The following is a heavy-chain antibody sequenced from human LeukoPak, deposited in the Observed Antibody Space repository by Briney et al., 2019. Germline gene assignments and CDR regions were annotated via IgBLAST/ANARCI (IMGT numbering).Heavy chain of an antibody. CDR2: IYHSAST. Sequence: SETLSLTCAVSGYFISSGYYWGWIRQPPGKGVEWIGSIYHSASTYYNPSLKSRVTISVDTSKNQFSLKVSSVTAADTAVYYCARHGSGTYFDPWGQGTLVTVSS. CDR1: GYFISSGYY. CDR3: ARHGSGTYFDP. J-gene: IGHJ5*02. V-gene: IGHV4-38-2*01. D-gene: IGHD1-26*01.